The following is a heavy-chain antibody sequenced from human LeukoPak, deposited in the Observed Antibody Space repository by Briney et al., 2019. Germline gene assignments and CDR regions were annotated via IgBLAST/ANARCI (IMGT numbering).Heavy chain of an antibody. D-gene: IGHD4-17*01. J-gene: IGHJ4*02. V-gene: IGHV4-39*02. Sequence: SETLSLTCTVSGASISSSSSSWGWVRRPPGKGPEWIGSIYYSGLTYDNPSLKSRVSISVDPSKNHFSLKVSSVTAADTAVYYCASGTFDDYGDYDRGDYFDHWGQGTLVTVSS. CDR1: GASISSSSSS. CDR3: ASGTFDDYGDYDRGDYFDH. CDR2: IYYSGLT.